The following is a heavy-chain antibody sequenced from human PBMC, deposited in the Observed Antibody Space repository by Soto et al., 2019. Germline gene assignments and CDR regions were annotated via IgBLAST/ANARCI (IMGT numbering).Heavy chain of an antibody. Sequence: GESLKISCEGSGYNFNTYWIGWVHQMPGKGLEWMALIYPGDSDTRYSPSFEGQVTLSVDRSISTAYLQWSSLKASDTAIYYCATSTVSYVDIVSSTTRGYFDHWGQGTLVTVSS. D-gene: IGHD5-12*01. CDR1: GYNFNTYW. CDR2: IYPGDSDT. J-gene: IGHJ4*02. CDR3: ATSTVSYVDIVSSTTRGYFDH. V-gene: IGHV5-51*07.